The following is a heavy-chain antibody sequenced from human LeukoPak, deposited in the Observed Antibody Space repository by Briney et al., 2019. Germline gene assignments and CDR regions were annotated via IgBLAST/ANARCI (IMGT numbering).Heavy chain of an antibody. J-gene: IGHJ4*02. V-gene: IGHV1-69*13. CDR2: IIPIFGTA. D-gene: IGHD3-22*01. CDR3: ARDGGLDSSGYYYEDY. Sequence: SVKVSCKASGGTFSSHAISWVRQAPGQGLEWMGGIIPIFGTANYAQKFQGRVTITADESTSTAYMELSSLRSEDTAVYYCARDGGLDSSGYYYEDYWGQGTLVTVSS. CDR1: GGTFSSHA.